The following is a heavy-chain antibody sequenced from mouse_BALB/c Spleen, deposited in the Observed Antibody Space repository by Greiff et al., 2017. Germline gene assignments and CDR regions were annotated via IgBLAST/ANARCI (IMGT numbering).Heavy chain of an antibody. CDR1: GYTFTSYW. V-gene: IGHV1-7*01. CDR3: ARETGTAWFAY. D-gene: IGHD4-1*01. J-gene: IGHJ3*01. Sequence: QVQLQQSGAELAKPGASVKMSCKASGYTFTSYWMHWVKQRPGQGLEWIGYINPSTGYTEYNQKFKDKAALTADKSSSTAYMQLSSLTSEDSAVYYCARETGTAWFAYWGQGTLVTVSA. CDR2: INPSTGYT.